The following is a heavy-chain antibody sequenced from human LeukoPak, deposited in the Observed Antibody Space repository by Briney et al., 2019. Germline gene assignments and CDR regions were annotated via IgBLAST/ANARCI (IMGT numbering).Heavy chain of an antibody. CDR2: PSYSGTP. CDR1: GGSISNTAYY. CDR3: ARRRLNWGAFDI. V-gene: IGHV4-39*01. D-gene: IGHD7-27*01. Sequence: KPSETLSLTCTVSGGSISNTAYYWGWIRQPPGKGLEWIGSPSYSGTPYYNPSLKSRVTISGDMSQHQFSLKLSSVTAADTAVYYCARRRLNWGAFDIWGQGTMVTVSS. J-gene: IGHJ3*02.